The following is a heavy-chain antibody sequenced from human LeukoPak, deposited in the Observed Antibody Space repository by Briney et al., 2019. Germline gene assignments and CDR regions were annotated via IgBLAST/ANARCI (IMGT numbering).Heavy chain of an antibody. D-gene: IGHD2-8*01. Sequence: GGSLGLSCAASGFTFSSYSMNWVRQAPGKGLEWVSSISSSSSYIYYADSVKGRFTISRDNAKNSLYLQMNSLRAEDTAVYYCARDGAVLVDYWGQGTLVTVSS. CDR1: GFTFSSYS. V-gene: IGHV3-21*01. CDR3: ARDGAVLVDY. J-gene: IGHJ4*02. CDR2: ISSSSSYI.